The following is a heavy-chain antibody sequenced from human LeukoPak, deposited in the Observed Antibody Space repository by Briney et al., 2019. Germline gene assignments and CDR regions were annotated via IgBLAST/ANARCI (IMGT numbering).Heavy chain of an antibody. CDR3: ARDLGYCTGGTCYPNWFDP. V-gene: IGHV1-3*01. CDR1: GYTLTSYA. J-gene: IGHJ5*02. D-gene: IGHD2-15*01. CDR2: INAGNDNT. Sequence: ASVKASCKASGYTLTSYAMHWVRQAPGQRLEWMGWINAGNDNTKYSQKFQGRVTITRDTSASTAYMELSSLRSEDTAVYYCARDLGYCTGGTCYPNWFDPWGQGTLVTVSS.